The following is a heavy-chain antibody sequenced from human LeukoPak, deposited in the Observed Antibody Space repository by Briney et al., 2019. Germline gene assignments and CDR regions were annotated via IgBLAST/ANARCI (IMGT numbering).Heavy chain of an antibody. CDR3: ASGAVAGTSLAFDI. V-gene: IGHV1-69*01. CDR1: GGTFSSYA. CDR2: IIPIFGTA. J-gene: IGHJ3*02. Sequence: GASVKVSCKASGGTFSSYAISWVRQAPGQGLEWMGGIIPIFGTANYAQKFQGRVTITADASTSTAYMEQSSLRSEDTAVYYCASGAVAGTSLAFDIWGQGTMVTVSS. D-gene: IGHD6-19*01.